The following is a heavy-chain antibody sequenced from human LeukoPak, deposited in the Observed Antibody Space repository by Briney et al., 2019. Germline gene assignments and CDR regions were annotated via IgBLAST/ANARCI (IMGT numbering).Heavy chain of an antibody. J-gene: IGHJ4*02. V-gene: IGHV3-30*18. CDR2: ISDDGRRK. CDR3: AKRPSDYGDYVSYFDY. CDR1: GFSFISYG. Sequence: GGSLRLSCAASGFSFISYGMHWVRQAPGKGLEWVGVISDDGRRKDYADSVKGRFTISRDNSKDTLYLQMNSLRAEDTAVYYCAKRPSDYGDYVSYFDYRGQGTLVTVSS. D-gene: IGHD4-17*01.